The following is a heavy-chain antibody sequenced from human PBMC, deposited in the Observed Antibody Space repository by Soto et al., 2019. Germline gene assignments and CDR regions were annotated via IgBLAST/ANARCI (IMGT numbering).Heavy chain of an antibody. CDR3: ARRRASDYGGNHHPYYFDR. CDR2: ISYSGRT. CDR1: GASIIADNYF. D-gene: IGHD4-17*01. J-gene: IGHJ4*02. Sequence: SETLSLTCTVSGASIIADNYFWVWIRHSPRRGLELIGSISYSGRTYDNPSLQSRVTISIDASKNQFSLKLTSVTTADTAVYYCARRRASDYGGNHHPYYFDRWGQGALVTVSS. V-gene: IGHV4-39*01.